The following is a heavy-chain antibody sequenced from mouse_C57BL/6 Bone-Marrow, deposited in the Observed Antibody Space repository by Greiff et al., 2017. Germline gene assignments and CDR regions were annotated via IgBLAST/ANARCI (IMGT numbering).Heavy chain of an antibody. D-gene: IGHD1-1*01. Sequence: VKLQESGAELVKPGASVKMSCKASGYTFTTYPIEWMKQNHGKSLEWIGNFHPYNDDTKYNEKFKGKATLTVEKSSSTVYLELSRLTSDDSAVYYCARRRYYGSGSWFAYWGQGTLVTVSA. V-gene: IGHV1-47*01. J-gene: IGHJ3*01. CDR2: FHPYNDDT. CDR3: ARRRYYGSGSWFAY. CDR1: GYTFTTYP.